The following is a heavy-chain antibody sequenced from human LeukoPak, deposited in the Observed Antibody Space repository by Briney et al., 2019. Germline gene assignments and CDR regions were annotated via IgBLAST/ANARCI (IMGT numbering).Heavy chain of an antibody. CDR2: IYYSGST. CDR1: GGSISSYY. D-gene: IGHD1-26*01. Sequence: PSETLSLTCTVSGGSISSYYWSWIRQPPGKGLEWIGYIYYSGSTNYNPSLKSRVTISVDTSKNQFSLKLSSVTAADTAVYYCAREWYSGNYVTFDYWGQGTLVTVSS. V-gene: IGHV4-59*01. J-gene: IGHJ4*02. CDR3: AREWYSGNYVTFDY.